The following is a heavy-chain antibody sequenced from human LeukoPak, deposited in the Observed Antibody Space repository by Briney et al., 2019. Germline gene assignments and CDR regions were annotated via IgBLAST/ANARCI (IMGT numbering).Heavy chain of an antibody. CDR3: ARLLGAAKTDYFGY. D-gene: IGHD2-15*01. CDR2: VDYGGST. J-gene: IGHJ4*02. CDR1: GFSISSDTYY. Sequence: SETLSLTCTVSGFSISSDTYYWAWVRQPPGKGLGWMGSVDYGGSTYYNPSLKNRVTISRDTSKNHFSMKVRFVTAADTAVYYCARLLGAAKTDYFGYWGQGTLVTVSS. V-gene: IGHV4-39*01.